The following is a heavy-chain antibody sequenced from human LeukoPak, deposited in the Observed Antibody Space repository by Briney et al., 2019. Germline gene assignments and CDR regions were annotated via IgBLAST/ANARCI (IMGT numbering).Heavy chain of an antibody. J-gene: IGHJ4*02. Sequence: GGSLRLSCEASGFPVSTYYMSWVRQAPGKGLEWLSIIFGNIDTYYAESVKGRFTISRDNSKNTVYLQMNTLRVEDTAVYFCARSPGDHWPIDCWGQGTLVSVSS. V-gene: IGHV3-66*02. D-gene: IGHD4-17*01. CDR1: GFPVSTYY. CDR2: IFGNIDT. CDR3: ARSPGDHWPIDC.